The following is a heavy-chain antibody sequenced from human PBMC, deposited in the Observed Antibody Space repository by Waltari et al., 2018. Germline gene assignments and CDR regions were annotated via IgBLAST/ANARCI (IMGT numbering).Heavy chain of an antibody. J-gene: IGHJ6*03. CDR1: GGSFSGYY. CDR3: ARGTIFAPAYGGNYYYYMDV. Sequence: QVQLQQWGAGLLKPSETLSLTCAVYGGSFSGYYWSWIRQPPGKGLGWIGEINHSGSTTYNPSLKSRVTISVDPSKNQFSLKLSSVTAADTAVYYCARGTIFAPAYGGNYYYYMDVWGKGTTVTVSS. CDR2: INHSGST. V-gene: IGHV4-34*01. D-gene: IGHD3-3*01.